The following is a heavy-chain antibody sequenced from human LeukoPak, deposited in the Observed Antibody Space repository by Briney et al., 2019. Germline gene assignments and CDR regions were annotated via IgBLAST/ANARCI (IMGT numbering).Heavy chain of an antibody. J-gene: IGHJ4*02. CDR1: GFTFSNYW. CDR3: AREYGQNTPHFDY. V-gene: IGHV3-74*01. Sequence: GGSLRLSCTASGFTFSNYWMHWVRQAPGKGLVRVSRINMDGSTTTYAAPVKGRFTISRDNAKHTLYLQMNSLRAEDTAVFYCAREYGQNTPHFDYWGQGTLVTVSS. D-gene: IGHD2/OR15-2a*01. CDR2: INMDGSTT.